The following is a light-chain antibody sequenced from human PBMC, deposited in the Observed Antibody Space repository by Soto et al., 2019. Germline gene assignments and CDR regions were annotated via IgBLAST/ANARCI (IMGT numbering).Light chain of an antibody. CDR1: SSDVGSYNL. CDR2: EGN. CDR3: GSYAGSLTYG. Sequence: QSVLTQPASVSGSPGHSITISCTGTSSDVGSYNLVSWYQQHPGKAPQFMIFEGNKRPGGLSNRCSGSKSGNTASLTIAGLKAEDEADHYCGSYAGSLTYGFGTVTKVPV. V-gene: IGLV2-23*01. J-gene: IGLJ1*01.